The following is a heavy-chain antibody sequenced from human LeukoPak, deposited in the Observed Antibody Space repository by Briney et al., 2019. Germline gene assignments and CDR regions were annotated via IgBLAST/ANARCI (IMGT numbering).Heavy chain of an antibody. CDR1: GGSISSYY. CDR3: ARGPWRVVAAYNWFDP. V-gene: IGHV4-59*01. D-gene: IGHD2-15*01. Sequence: PSETLSLTCTVSGGSISSYYWSWIRQPPGKGLEWIGYIYYSGSTNYNPSLKSRVTISVDTSKNQFSLKLSSVTAADTAVYYCARGPWRVVAAYNWFDPWGQGTLVTVSS. J-gene: IGHJ5*02. CDR2: IYYSGST.